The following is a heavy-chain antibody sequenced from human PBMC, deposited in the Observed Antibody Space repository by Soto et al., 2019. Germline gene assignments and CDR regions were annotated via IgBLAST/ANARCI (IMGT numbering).Heavy chain of an antibody. CDR1: GYTFTSYG. CDR2: ISAYNGNT. J-gene: IGHJ5*02. V-gene: IGHV1-18*01. D-gene: IGHD6-13*01. Sequence: ASVKVSCKASGYTFTSYGISWVRQAPGQGLEWMGWISAYNGNTNYAQKLQGRVTMTTDTSTSTAYMELRSLRSDDTAVYYCARDSGIAAAEGTFDPWGQGTLVTVSS. CDR3: ARDSGIAAAEGTFDP.